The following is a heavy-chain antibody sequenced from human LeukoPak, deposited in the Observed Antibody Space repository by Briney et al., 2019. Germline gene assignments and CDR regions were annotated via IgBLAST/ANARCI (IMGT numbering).Heavy chain of an antibody. Sequence: PGGSLRLSCAASGFTFSSYWMSWVRQAPGKGLEWVSVIYSGGSTYYADSVKGRFTISRDNSKNTLYLQMNSLRAEDTAVYYCARVPVGGNRKVDYWGQGTLVTVSS. D-gene: IGHD4-23*01. CDR2: IYSGGST. J-gene: IGHJ4*02. CDR1: GFTFSSYW. CDR3: ARVPVGGNRKVDY. V-gene: IGHV3-66*01.